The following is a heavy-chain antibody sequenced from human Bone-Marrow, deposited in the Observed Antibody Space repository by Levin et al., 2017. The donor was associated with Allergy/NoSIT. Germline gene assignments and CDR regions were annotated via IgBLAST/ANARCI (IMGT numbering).Heavy chain of an antibody. CDR3: TTDNKGYCSSTSCYHDYYGMDV. V-gene: IGHV3-15*01. Sequence: GGSLRLSCAASGFTFSNAWMSWVRQAPGKGLEWVGRIKSKTDGGTTDYAAPVKGRFTISRDDSKNTLYLQMNSLKTEDTAVYYCTTDNKGYCSSTSCYHDYYGMDVWGQGTTVTVSS. D-gene: IGHD2-2*01. J-gene: IGHJ6*02. CDR1: GFTFSNAW. CDR2: IKSKTDGGTT.